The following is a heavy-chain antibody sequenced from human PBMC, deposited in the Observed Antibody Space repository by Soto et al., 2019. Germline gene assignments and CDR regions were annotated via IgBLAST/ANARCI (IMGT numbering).Heavy chain of an antibody. V-gene: IGHV1-18*01. D-gene: IGHD2-2*01. CDR2: ISAYTDTP. J-gene: IGHJ5*01. CDR1: GYTFTNFG. Sequence: ASVKVSCKASGYTFTNFGVTWVRRAPGQGLEWMGWISAYTDTPNYAQKFQGRVTMTIDTSTSTAYMDLRSLTSDDTAVYYCARVIPGVEAWLDSWGPGTLVTVYS. CDR3: ARVIPGVEAWLDS.